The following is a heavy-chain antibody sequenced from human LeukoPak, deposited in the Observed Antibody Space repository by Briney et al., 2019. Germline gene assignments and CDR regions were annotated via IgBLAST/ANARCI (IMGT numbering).Heavy chain of an antibody. CDR3: VRDLTSANWFDP. CDR1: GFTFSSYS. J-gene: IGHJ5*02. V-gene: IGHV3-21*01. Sequence: GGSLRLSCAAPGFTFSSYSMNWVRQAPGKGLEWVSSISGRSSSIYYADSVKGRFTISRDNAKNSLYLQMNSLRAEDTAVYYCVRDLTSANWFDPWGQGTLVTVSS. CDR2: ISGRSSSI.